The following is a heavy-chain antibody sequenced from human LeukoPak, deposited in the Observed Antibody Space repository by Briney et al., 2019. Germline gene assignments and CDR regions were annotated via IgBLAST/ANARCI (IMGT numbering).Heavy chain of an antibody. D-gene: IGHD4-11*01. CDR3: TRVEETATTAAIIRKYSYYYYYMDV. CDR1: GFTFSTYR. Sequence: GGSLRLSCAASGFTFSTYRMSWVRQAPGKGLEWVANIKQDGSEKHYVDSVKGRFTISRDNAKNSLYLQMSSLRAEDTAVYYCTRVEETATTAAIIRKYSYYYYYMDVWGRGNTVTVSS. V-gene: IGHV3-7*01. J-gene: IGHJ6*03. CDR2: IKQDGSEK.